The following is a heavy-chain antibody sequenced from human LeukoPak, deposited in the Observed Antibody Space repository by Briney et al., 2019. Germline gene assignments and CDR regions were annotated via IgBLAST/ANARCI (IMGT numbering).Heavy chain of an antibody. J-gene: IGHJ4*02. CDR1: GFTFDDYA. CDR3: ANEEWYRFDY. CDR2: ISWNSGKI. V-gene: IGHV3-9*01. D-gene: IGHD2-8*01. Sequence: GRSLRLSCAASGFTFDDYAMHWVRQAPGKGLEWVSGISWNSGKIGYADSVKGRFTITRDNAKNSLFLQMNSLRAEDTALYYCANEEWYRFDYWGQGTLVTVPS.